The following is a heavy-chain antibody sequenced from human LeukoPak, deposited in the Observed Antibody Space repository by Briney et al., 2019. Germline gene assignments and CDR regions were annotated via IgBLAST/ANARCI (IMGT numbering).Heavy chain of an antibody. Sequence: SETLSLTCTVSGGSISSSSYYWGWIRQPPGKGLEWIGSIYYSGSTYYNPSLKSRVTISVDTSKNQFSLKLSSVTAADTAVYYCARESHRSGGYWGQGTLVTVSS. J-gene: IGHJ4*02. CDR2: IYYSGST. CDR1: GGSISSSSYY. V-gene: IGHV4-39*02. CDR3: ARESHRSGGY. D-gene: IGHD6-19*01.